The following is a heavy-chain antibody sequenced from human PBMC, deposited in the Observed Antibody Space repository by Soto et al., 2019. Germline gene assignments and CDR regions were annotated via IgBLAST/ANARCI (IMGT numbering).Heavy chain of an antibody. Sequence: GGSLRLSCVASGFSISSSWICWIRQTPGKGLEWVTNVNQDGSHVAYADAVKGRFTVSRDNAKNAVYLQMNSLTVEDTAVYFCARDFSYQRFDHWGQGALVTVSS. J-gene: IGHJ4*02. CDR2: VNQDGSHV. V-gene: IGHV3-7*01. CDR3: ARDFSYQRFDH. CDR1: GFSISSSW. D-gene: IGHD3-16*02.